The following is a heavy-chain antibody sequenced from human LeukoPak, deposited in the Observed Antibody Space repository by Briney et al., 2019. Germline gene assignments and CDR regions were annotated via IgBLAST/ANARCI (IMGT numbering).Heavy chain of an antibody. J-gene: IGHJ4*02. V-gene: IGHV4-4*07. CDR1: GGSISSYY. CDR2: IYTSGST. D-gene: IGHD6-13*01. CDR3: ARTPLYSSSWYSPFDY. Sequence: PSETLSLTCTVSGGSISSYYWNWIRQPAGKGLEWIGCIYTSGSTTYNPSLKSRVTMSLDTSKKQFSLKLTSGTAADTAVYYCARTPLYSSSWYSPFDYWGQGTLVTVSS.